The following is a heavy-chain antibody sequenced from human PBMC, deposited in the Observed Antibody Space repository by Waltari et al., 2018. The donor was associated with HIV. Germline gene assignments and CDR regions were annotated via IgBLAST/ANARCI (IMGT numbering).Heavy chain of an antibody. D-gene: IGHD2-8*01. V-gene: IGHV3-21*01. CDR3: ARHRGLVSVSNFDY. CDR2: ISSSSSYI. CDR1: GFTFSSYS. J-gene: IGHJ4*02. Sequence: EVQLVESGGGLVKPGGSLRLSCAASGFTFSSYSMNWVRQAPGKGLEWVSSISSSSSYIYYADSVKGRFTISRDNAKNSLYLQMNSLRAEDTAVYYCARHRGLVSVSNFDYWGQGTLVTVSS.